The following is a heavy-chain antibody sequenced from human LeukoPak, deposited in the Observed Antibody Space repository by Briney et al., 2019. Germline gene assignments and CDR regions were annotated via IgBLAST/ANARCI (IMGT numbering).Heavy chain of an antibody. Sequence: SQTLSLTCAVPHVSPISGGSYWTWIRQHPGKGLEWIGYIYYSGSTYYNPSLTSRVTMSVDMSENHISLRLTSVTAADTAVYYCAREGGPYRPLDYSGQGSLLTVSS. V-gene: IGHV4-31*02. CDR2: IYYSGST. CDR1: HVSPISGGSY. CDR3: AREGGPYRPLDY. J-gene: IGHJ4*02.